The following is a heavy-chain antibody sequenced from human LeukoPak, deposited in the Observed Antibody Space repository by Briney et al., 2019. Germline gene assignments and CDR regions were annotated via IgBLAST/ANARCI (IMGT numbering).Heavy chain of an antibody. Sequence: GASVKVSCKASGYTFTSYGISWVRQAPAQGLEWMGWISAYNGNTKYAQKLQGRVTMTTDTSASTAYMELSSLRSEDMAVYYCARERPGVRYYYDSSGPGSWFDPWGQGTLVTVSS. V-gene: IGHV1-18*03. CDR3: ARERPGVRYYYDSSGPGSWFDP. D-gene: IGHD3-22*01. CDR1: GYTFTSYG. J-gene: IGHJ5*02. CDR2: ISAYNGNT.